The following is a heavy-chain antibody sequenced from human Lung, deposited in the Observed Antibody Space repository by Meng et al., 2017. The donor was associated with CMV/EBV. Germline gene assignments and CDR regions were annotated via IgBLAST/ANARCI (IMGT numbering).Heavy chain of an antibody. CDR1: GFTFSAYA. J-gene: IGHJ6*02. CDR2: IADEGSNK. CDR3: AKDLKTGTAENYYYDCGMDV. V-gene: IGHV3-30-3*01. D-gene: IGHD1-7*01. Sequence: SXKISXAASGFTFSAYAMHWVRQARGKGLEWVAVIADEGSNKYYADSVKGRFTNSRDNSMNTLYLQLNSLRAEDTAVYYGAKDLKTGTAENYYYDCGMDVWGQGXTVTVSS.